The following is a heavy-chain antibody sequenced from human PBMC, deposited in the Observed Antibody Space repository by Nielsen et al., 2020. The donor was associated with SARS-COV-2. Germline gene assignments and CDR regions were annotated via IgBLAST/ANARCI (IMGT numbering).Heavy chain of an antibody. CDR3: ARWFRGSHYYGMDV. CDR1: GFSFDTYG. J-gene: IGHJ6*02. CDR2: ISGGGRSI. D-gene: IGHD1-26*01. Sequence: GGSLRLSCADSGFSFDTYGMTWVRQAPGKGLEWVSSISGGGRSIYYADSVKGRFTVSRDNSKNTLFLQMNRLRGEDTAVYYCARWFRGSHYYGMDVWGQGTTVTVSS. V-gene: IGHV3-23*01.